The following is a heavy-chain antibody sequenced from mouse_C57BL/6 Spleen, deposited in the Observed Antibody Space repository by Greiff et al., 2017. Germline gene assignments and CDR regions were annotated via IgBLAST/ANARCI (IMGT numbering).Heavy chain of an antibody. D-gene: IGHD1-1*01. V-gene: IGHV14-1*01. CDR2: IDPEDGDT. CDR3: TTYYYGSSSYYYAIDY. CDR1: GFNIKDYY. J-gene: IGHJ4*01. Sequence: VQLQQSGAELVRPGASVTLSCTASGFNIKDYYMHWVKQRPEQGLEWIGRIDPEDGDTEYDPKFPGKANMTAETSYTTAYLQLSSLTSEDTAVYYCTTYYYGSSSYYYAIDYWGQGTSVTVSS.